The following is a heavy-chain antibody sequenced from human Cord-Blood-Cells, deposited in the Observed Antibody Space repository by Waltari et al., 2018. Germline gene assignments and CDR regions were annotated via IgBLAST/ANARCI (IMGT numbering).Heavy chain of an antibody. CDR2: IYHSGST. CDR3: AREDDAFDI. J-gene: IGHJ3*02. Sequence: QVQLQESGPGLVKPSETLSLTCTVSGYSISSGYYWGWIRQPPGKGLEWIGSIYHSGSTDYNPSLKSRVTISVDTSKNQFSLKLSSVTAADTAVYYCAREDDAFDIWGQGTMVTVSS. V-gene: IGHV4-38-2*02. CDR1: GYSISSGYY.